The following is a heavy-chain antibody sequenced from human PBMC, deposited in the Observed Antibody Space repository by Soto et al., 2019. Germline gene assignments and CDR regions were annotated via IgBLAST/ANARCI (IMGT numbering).Heavy chain of an antibody. J-gene: IGHJ5*02. Sequence: GASVKVSCTASGYTFTSYDINWVRQATGQGLEYLGWMNPNSGNTGYVQKFQGRVTMTRDTSISTAYMELSSLRSEDSAVYFCARGIKYGAYSRWFDPWGQGTLVTVSS. D-gene: IGHD4-17*01. V-gene: IGHV1-8*01. CDR2: MNPNSGNT. CDR3: ARGIKYGAYSRWFDP. CDR1: GYTFTSYD.